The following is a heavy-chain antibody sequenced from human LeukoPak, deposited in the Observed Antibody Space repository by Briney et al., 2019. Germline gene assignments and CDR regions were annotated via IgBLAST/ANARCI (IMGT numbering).Heavy chain of an antibody. V-gene: IGHV3-21*01. CDR3: ARAPGIAAAIDI. J-gene: IGHJ3*02. CDR2: ISSSSSYI. Sequence: PGGSLRLSCAASGFTVNSNYMNWVRQAPGKGLEWVSSISSSSSYIYYADSVKGRFTISRDNAKNSLYLQMNSLRAEDTAVYYCARAPGIAAAIDIWGQGTMVTVSS. D-gene: IGHD6-13*01. CDR1: GFTVNSNY.